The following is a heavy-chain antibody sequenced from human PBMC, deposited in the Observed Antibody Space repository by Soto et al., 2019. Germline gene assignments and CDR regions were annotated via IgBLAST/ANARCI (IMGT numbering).Heavy chain of an antibody. V-gene: IGHV1-69*12. D-gene: IGHD3-22*01. CDR2: IIPIFGTA. CDR3: ARVGDYYDSSGYYWFDP. Sequence: QVQLVQCGAEVKKPGSSVKVSCKASGGTFSSYAISWVRQAPGQGLEWMGGIIPIFGTANYAQKFQGRVTITADESTSTAYMELSSLRSEDTAVYYCARVGDYYDSSGYYWFDPWGQGTLVTVSS. J-gene: IGHJ5*02. CDR1: GGTFSSYA.